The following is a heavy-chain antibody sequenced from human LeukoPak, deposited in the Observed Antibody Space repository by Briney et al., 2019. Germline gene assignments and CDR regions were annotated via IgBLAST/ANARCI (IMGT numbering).Heavy chain of an antibody. CDR2: IKSDGSGT. V-gene: IGHV3-74*01. CDR1: GFTFRSNW. J-gene: IGHJ4*02. Sequence: GGSLRLSCVASGFTFRSNWMHWVRQAPGKGLVWVSHIKSDGSGTNYADSVKGRFTISRDNAKNTLYLQMNSLTAEDTAVYYCARGKAVAFDDWGQGTLVTVSS. CDR3: ARGKAVAFDD. D-gene: IGHD6-19*01.